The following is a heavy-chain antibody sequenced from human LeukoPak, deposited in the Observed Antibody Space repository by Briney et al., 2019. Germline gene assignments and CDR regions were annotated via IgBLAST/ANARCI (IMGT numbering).Heavy chain of an antibody. Sequence: GGSLRLSCAASGFTFISYEMNWVRQAPGKGLEWISYIDSISTTIYSADPVRGRFTISRDNAKNSLYLQMNSLRVEDTAIYYCARGAPLVVVTTGAFDIWGQGTMVTVSS. V-gene: IGHV3-48*03. CDR1: GFTFISYE. CDR2: IDSISTTI. CDR3: ARGAPLVVVTTGAFDI. D-gene: IGHD2-15*01. J-gene: IGHJ3*02.